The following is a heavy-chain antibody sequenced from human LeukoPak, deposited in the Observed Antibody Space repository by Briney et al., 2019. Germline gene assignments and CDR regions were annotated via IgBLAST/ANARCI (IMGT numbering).Heavy chain of an antibody. J-gene: IGHJ5*02. Sequence: GGSLRLFCAASGFTFNNAWMNWVRQAPGKGLEWVGRIKSKNVAGTTDYAAPVKGRFTISRDDSKNTVYLQMNSLKIEDTAVYYCTSHAAFDPWGQGTLVTVSS. CDR1: GFTFNNAW. CDR2: IKSKNVAGTT. CDR3: TSHAAFDP. V-gene: IGHV3-15*01.